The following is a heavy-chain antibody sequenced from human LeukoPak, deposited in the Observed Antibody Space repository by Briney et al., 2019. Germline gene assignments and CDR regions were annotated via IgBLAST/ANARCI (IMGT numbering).Heavy chain of an antibody. CDR2: ITGSGGNR. D-gene: IGHD6-6*01. CDR1: GFTFSSHG. V-gene: IGHV3-48*01. Sequence: GETLRLSCSASGFTFSSHGMNWVHQAPGKGLEWVSGITGSGGNRYYADSVKGRFTISRDNAKNSLYLQMNSLRAEDTAVYYCAGSGNIAARYYYYMDVWGKGTMVTVSS. CDR3: AGSGNIAARYYYYMDV. J-gene: IGHJ6*03.